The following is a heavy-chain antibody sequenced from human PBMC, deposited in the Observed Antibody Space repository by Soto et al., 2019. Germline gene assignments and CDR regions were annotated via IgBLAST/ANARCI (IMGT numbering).Heavy chain of an antibody. CDR3: ARDSRGYSYGYGMDV. D-gene: IGHD5-18*01. CDR2: IWYDGSNK. Sequence: SLRLSCAASGFTFSSYGMHWVRQAPGKGLEWVAVIWYDGSNKYYADSVKGRFTISRDNSKNTLYLQMNSLRAEDTAVYYCARDSRGYSYGYGMDVWGQGTTVTVSS. V-gene: IGHV3-33*01. J-gene: IGHJ6*02. CDR1: GFTFSSYG.